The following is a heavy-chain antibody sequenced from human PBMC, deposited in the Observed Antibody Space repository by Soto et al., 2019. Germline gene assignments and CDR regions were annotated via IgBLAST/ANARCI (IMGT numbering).Heavy chain of an antibody. V-gene: IGHV3-30*18. CDR3: AKDNLRYCTKGVCPYGMDV. D-gene: IGHD2-8*01. CDR1: GFTFSSYG. J-gene: IGHJ6*02. Sequence: GGSLRLSCVAYGFTFSSYGMHWDRQAPGKGLEWVAVISYEGSNKYYADSVKGRFTISRDNSKSTLYLQMNSLRAEDTAVYYCAKDNLRYCTKGVCPYGMDVWGQGTTVTVSS. CDR2: ISYEGSNK.